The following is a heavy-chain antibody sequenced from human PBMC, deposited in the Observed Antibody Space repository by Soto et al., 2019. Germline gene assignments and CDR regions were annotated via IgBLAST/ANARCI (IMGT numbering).Heavy chain of an antibody. D-gene: IGHD2-2*01. CDR1: GFTFSNAW. CDR3: TTQPIVVVTMSVNFVI. Sequence: EVQLVESGGGLVKPGGSLRLSCAASGFTFSNAWMSWVRQAPGKGLEWVGSIKCKTDGGTTNYAAPVKDRLTISRDDSKNTVYLQMNSLKTEATAVYYWTTQPIVVVTMSVNFVISVQQTMVTVSS. V-gene: IGHV3-15*01. CDR2: IKCKTDGGTT. J-gene: IGHJ3*02.